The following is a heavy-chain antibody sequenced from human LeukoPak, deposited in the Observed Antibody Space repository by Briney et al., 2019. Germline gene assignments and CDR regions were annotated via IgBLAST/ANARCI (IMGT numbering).Heavy chain of an antibody. Sequence: ASVKVSCKASGYTFTSYAMHWVRQAPGQRLEWMGRINPNSGGTNYAQKFQGRVTMTRDTSISTAYMDLSSLRSDDTAVYYCAREDTSMVIDYWGQGTLVTVSS. J-gene: IGHJ4*02. D-gene: IGHD5-18*01. CDR2: INPNSGGT. CDR1: GYTFTSYA. V-gene: IGHV1-2*06. CDR3: AREDTSMVIDY.